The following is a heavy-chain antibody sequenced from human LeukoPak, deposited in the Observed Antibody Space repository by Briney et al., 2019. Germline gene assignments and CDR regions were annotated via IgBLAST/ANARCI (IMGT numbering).Heavy chain of an antibody. J-gene: IGHJ6*03. CDR2: IYYSGST. V-gene: IGHV4-59*01. D-gene: IGHD1-26*01. Sequence: EPSETLSLTCTVSGGSISSYYWSWIRQPPGKGLEWIGYIYYSGSTNYNPSLKSRVTIPVDTSKNQFSLKLSSVTAADTAVYYRARSISGSYYSYYYYYMDVWGKGTTVTISS. CDR3: ARSISGSYYSYYYYYMDV. CDR1: GGSISSYY.